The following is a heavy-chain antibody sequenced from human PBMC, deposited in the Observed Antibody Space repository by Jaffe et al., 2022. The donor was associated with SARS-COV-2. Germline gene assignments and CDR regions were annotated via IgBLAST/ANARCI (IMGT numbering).Heavy chain of an antibody. CDR2: ISYDGSNK. Sequence: QVQLVESGGGVVQPGRSLRLSCAASGFTFSSYGMHWVRQAPGKGLEWVAVISYDGSNKYYADSVKGRFTISRDNSKNTLYLQMNSLRAEDTAVYYCAKSDFFSSTTPRGMDVWGQGTTVTVSS. CDR3: AKSDFFSSTTPRGMDV. D-gene: IGHD2-2*01. J-gene: IGHJ6*02. V-gene: IGHV3-30*18. CDR1: GFTFSSYG.